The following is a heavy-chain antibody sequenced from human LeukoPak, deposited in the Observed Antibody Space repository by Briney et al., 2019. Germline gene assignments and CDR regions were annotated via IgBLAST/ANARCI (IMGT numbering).Heavy chain of an antibody. CDR2: INPNSGGT. D-gene: IGHD3-10*01. CDR3: ARVWAEWYYYGSGSYRWFDP. J-gene: IGHJ5*02. Sequence: GASVKVSCKASGYTFTGYYMHWVRQAPGQGLERMGWINPNSGGTNYAQKFQGRVTMTRDTSISTAYMELSRLRSDDTAVYYCARVWAEWYYYGSGSYRWFDPWGQGTLVTVSS. V-gene: IGHV1-2*02. CDR1: GYTFTGYY.